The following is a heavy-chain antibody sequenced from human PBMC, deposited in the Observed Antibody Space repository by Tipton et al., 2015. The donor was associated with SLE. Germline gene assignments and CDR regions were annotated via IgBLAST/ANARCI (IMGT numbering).Heavy chain of an antibody. D-gene: IGHD5-24*01. CDR2: IYTSGST. CDR1: GGSISSYY. J-gene: IGHJ3*02. Sequence: TLSLTCTVSGGSISSYYWSWIRQPPGKGLEWIGYIYTSGSTNYNPSLKSRVTISVDTSKNQFSLKLSSVTAADTAVYYCAGTRLRDGYKSHAYDIWGQGTMVTVSS. V-gene: IGHV4-59*01. CDR3: AGTRLRDGYKSHAYDI.